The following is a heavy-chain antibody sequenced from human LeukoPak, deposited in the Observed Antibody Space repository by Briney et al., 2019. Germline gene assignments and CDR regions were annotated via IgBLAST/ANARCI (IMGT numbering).Heavy chain of an antibody. Sequence: GRSLRLSCAASGFTFSSYGMHWVRQAPGKGLEWVAVIWYDGSNKYYADSVKGRFTISRDNSKNTLYLQMNSQRAEDTAVYYCAREDYGSGSYQAFDYWGQGTLVTVSS. V-gene: IGHV3-33*01. CDR1: GFTFSSYG. CDR3: AREDYGSGSYQAFDY. D-gene: IGHD3-10*01. CDR2: IWYDGSNK. J-gene: IGHJ4*02.